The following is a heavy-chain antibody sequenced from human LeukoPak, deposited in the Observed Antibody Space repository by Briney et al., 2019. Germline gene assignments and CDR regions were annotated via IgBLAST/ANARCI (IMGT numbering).Heavy chain of an antibody. V-gene: IGHV3-20*04. Sequence: GGSLRPSCAASGFSFDDHGMSWVRQAPGQGLEWVSGITWNGGSTGYADSVKGRFSISRDNAKDSLFLQMNSLSVDDTALYYCVKDRSFNRGEPIDYWGQGTLVVVSS. D-gene: IGHD3-16*01. CDR1: GFSFDDHG. CDR2: ITWNGGST. J-gene: IGHJ4*02. CDR3: VKDRSFNRGEPIDY.